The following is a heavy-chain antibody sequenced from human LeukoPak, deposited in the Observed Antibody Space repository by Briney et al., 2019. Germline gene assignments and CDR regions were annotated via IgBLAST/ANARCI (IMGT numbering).Heavy chain of an antibody. CDR3: ARPDTNMVPGAFEI. CDR1: GYSFTNYW. CDR2: IDSSDSYT. J-gene: IGHJ3*02. Sequence: KPRESLRISCKGSGYSFTNYWISGVRQMPGKGLGWMGRIDSSDSYTNYSPSFQGHVTISGDKSIGTAYLQWSSLKASDTAMYFCARPDTNMVPGAFEIWGQGTKVTVSS. V-gene: IGHV5-10-1*01. D-gene: IGHD5-18*01.